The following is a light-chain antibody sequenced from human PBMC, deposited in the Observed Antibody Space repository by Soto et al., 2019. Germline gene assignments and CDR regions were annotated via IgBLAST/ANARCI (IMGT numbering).Light chain of an antibody. CDR2: SNN. CDR3: AAWDNSLNGRYV. CDR1: SSNIGTYT. J-gene: IGLJ1*01. Sequence: QSVLTQPPSASGTPGQRVTISCSGSSSNIGTYTVNWYQQLPGTAPKLLIYSNNQRPSGVPDRFSGSKSGTSASLAISGLQSQDEDDYYCAAWDNSLNGRYVFGTGTKVTVL. V-gene: IGLV1-44*01.